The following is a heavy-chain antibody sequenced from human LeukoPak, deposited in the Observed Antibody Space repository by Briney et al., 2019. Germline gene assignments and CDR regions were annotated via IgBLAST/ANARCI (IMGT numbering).Heavy chain of an antibody. CDR1: GGSICSGSYY. D-gene: IGHD2-21*02. V-gene: IGHV4-39*01. CDR3: ASQAYCGGDCRNWFDP. J-gene: IGHJ5*02. CDR2: IYYVGRT. Sequence: SGTLSLTCAVSGGSICSGSYYWGWVRQPPGEGLGWIGSIYYVGRTYSNPPRKSRVTISVATSKNQFSLKLSSVTAADTAVYYGASQAYCGGDCRNWFDPWGQGTLVTVSS.